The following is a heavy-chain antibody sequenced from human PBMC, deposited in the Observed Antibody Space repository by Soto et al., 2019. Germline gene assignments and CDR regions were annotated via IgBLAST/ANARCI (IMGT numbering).Heavy chain of an antibody. V-gene: IGHV3-30*18. Sequence: GGSLRLSCAASGFTFSSYGMHWVRQAPGRGLEWVAVISYDGSNKYYADSVKGRFTVSRDNSKNTLYLQMNSLRAEDTAVYYCAKSPYYYYGMDVWGQGTTVTVSS. J-gene: IGHJ6*02. CDR3: AKSPYYYYGMDV. CDR2: ISYDGSNK. CDR1: GFTFSSYG.